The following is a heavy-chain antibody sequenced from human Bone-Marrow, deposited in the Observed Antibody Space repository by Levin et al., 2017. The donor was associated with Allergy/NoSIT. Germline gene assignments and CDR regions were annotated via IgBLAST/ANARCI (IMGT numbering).Heavy chain of an antibody. D-gene: IGHD5-24*01. J-gene: IGHJ5*02. CDR1: GGSISSYY. Sequence: PSETLSLTCTVSGGSISSYYWSWIRQPPGKGLEWIGYIYYSGSTNHNPSLKSRVTISVDTSKNQFSLKLSSVTAADTAVYFCARGRDVYNNNWFDPWGQGTLVTVAP. CDR2: IYYSGST. CDR3: ARGRDVYNNNWFDP. V-gene: IGHV4-59*01.